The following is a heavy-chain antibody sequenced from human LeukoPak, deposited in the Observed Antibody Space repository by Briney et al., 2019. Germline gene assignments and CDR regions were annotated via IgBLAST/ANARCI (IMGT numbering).Heavy chain of an antibody. CDR2: ISSSGSTI. CDR3: ARGPQTGFDP. V-gene: IGHV3-48*03. CDR1: GFTFSRYE. J-gene: IGHJ5*02. Sequence: GGSLRLSCAASGFTFSRYEMNWVRQAPGKGLEWVSYISSSGSTIYYADSVKGRFTISRDNAKNSLYLQMNSLRAEDTAVYYCARGPQTGFDPWGQGTLVTVSS.